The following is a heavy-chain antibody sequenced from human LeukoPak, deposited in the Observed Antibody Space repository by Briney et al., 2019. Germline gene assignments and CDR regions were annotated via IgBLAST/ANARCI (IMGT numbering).Heavy chain of an antibody. CDR3: AREGGYSGDGGFDI. J-gene: IGHJ3*02. V-gene: IGHV3-7*01. CDR2: IKQDGSER. Sequence: GGSLRLSCAASRFTFSSYWMNWVRQAPGKGLEWVANIKQDGSERYYVDSVKGRFTISRDNAENSLYLQMNSLRAEDTAVYYCAREGGYSGDGGFDIWGQGTMVTVSS. D-gene: IGHD5-12*01. CDR1: RFTFSSYW.